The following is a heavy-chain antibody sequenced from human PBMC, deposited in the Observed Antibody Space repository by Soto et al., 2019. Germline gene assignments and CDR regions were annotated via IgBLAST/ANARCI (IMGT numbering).Heavy chain of an antibody. J-gene: IGHJ6*02. V-gene: IGHV1-2*02. D-gene: IGHD3-3*01. CDR3: AREDGVVTGYGMDV. CDR2: INPNSGGT. CDR1: GYTFTGYY. Sequence: ASVKVTCKASGYTFTGYYMHWVRQAPGQGLEWMGWINPNSGGTNYAQKFQGRVTMARDTSISTAYMELSRLRSDDTAVYYCAREDGVVTGYGMDVWGQGTTVTVSS.